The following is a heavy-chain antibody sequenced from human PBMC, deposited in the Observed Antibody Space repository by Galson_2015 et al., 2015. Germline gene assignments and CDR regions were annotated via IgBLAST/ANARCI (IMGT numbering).Heavy chain of an antibody. CDR1: GFPFSNVW. D-gene: IGHD4-17*01. J-gene: IGHJ4*02. CDR2: IKSRADGGAT. V-gene: IGHV3-15*01. CDR3: TTDPLMTSVTPLDY. Sequence: SLRLSCAASGFPFSNVWMSWVRQGPGKGLEWVGRIKSRADGGATDYAAPVKGRFTISRHNSKNTLYLQMNSLKTEDTAVYYCTTDPLMTSVTPLDYWGQGSLVNVSS.